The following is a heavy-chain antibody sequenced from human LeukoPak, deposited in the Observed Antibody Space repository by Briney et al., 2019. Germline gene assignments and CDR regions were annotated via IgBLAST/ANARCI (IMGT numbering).Heavy chain of an antibody. CDR1: GFSFSSFA. D-gene: IGHD5-12*01. Sequence: GGSLRLSCAVSGFSFSSFATSGVSQAPGKGLEWVSVISGLGDSTNYAESVKGRFTISRDNSKNTVYLIMNSLRGEDTAVYYCAKGPAKYSGYDFFEYGGQGTLVTVSS. J-gene: IGHJ4*02. CDR3: AKGPAKYSGYDFFEY. CDR2: ISGLGDST. V-gene: IGHV3-23*01.